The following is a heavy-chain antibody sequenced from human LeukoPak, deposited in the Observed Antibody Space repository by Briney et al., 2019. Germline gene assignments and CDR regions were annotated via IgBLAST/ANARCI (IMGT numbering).Heavy chain of an antibody. CDR2: IYYSGNT. J-gene: IGHJ3*02. Sequence: PSETLSLTCTVSGGSISGDHWNWIRQPPGKGLEWIGYIYYSGNTNYNPSLKSRVTISIDTSKNQFSLKLTSVTAADTAVYYCVRRNDFAIWGQGTMVTVSS. CDR1: GGSISGDH. V-gene: IGHV4-59*08. CDR3: VRRNDFAI.